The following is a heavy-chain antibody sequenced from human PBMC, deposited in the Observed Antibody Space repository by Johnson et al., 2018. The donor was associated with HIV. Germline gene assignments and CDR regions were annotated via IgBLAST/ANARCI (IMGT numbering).Heavy chain of an antibody. CDR1: GFTFRSYA. CDR2: ISYDGSNT. Sequence: VQLVESGGGVVQPGRSLRLSCAASGFTFRSYAMHWVRQAPGKGLEWVAVISYDGSNTYYADSAKGRFTISRDNSKNTRYLQMNSLRAEDTAVYYCARASVSSPRYSSSSDDVFDIWGQGTMVTVSS. CDR3: ARASVSSPRYSSSSDDVFDI. D-gene: IGHD6-6*01. V-gene: IGHV3-30*04. J-gene: IGHJ3*02.